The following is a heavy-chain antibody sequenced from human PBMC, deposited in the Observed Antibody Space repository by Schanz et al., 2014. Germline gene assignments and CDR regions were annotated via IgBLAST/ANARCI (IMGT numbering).Heavy chain of an antibody. CDR1: GYTFTNHY. CDR3: ARESVSRTRWFDP. V-gene: IGHV1-2*06. D-gene: IGHD3-3*01. CDR2: ISPSSGGT. J-gene: IGHJ5*02. Sequence: QVQVIQSGPEVKKPGASVKVSCKASGYTFTNHYLHWVRQAPGQGLEWMGRISPSSGGTNYAQNLQGRVTMTKDTSINTVYMELSTLTSDDTAVYYCARESVSRTRWFDPWGQGTLVTVSS.